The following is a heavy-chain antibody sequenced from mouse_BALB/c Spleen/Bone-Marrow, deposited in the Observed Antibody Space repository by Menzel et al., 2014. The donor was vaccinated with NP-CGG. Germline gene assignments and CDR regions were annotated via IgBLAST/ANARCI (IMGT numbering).Heavy chain of an antibody. Sequence: LPQYGAELVKTGDSGKLSCKAYGYTFTSYWMHWVKQRPGQGLEWIGEINPSNGRTNYNEKFKSKATLTVDKSSSTAYMQLSSLTSEDTAVYYCARGGLYDGIYYWVQGPPLSAPS. CDR2: INPSNGRT. J-gene: IGHJ2*01. D-gene: IGHD2-3*01. V-gene: IGHV1S81*02. CDR1: GYTFTSYW. CDR3: ARGGLYDGIYY.